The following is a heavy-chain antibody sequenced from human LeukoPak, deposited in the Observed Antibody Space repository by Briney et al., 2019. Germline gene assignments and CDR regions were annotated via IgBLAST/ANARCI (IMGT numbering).Heavy chain of an antibody. D-gene: IGHD2-2*01. CDR1: GFTFSSYA. Sequence: GGSLRLSCAASGFTFSSYAMSWVRQAPGKGLEWVSAISGSGGSTYYADSVKGRFTISRDNSKNTLYLQMNSLRAEDTAVYYCAKEGHCSSTSCYVHGMDVWGQGTTVTVSS. CDR2: ISGSGGST. V-gene: IGHV3-23*01. CDR3: AKEGHCSSTSCYVHGMDV. J-gene: IGHJ6*02.